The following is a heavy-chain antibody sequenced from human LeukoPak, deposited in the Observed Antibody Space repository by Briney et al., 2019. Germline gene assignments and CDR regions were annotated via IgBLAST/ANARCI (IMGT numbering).Heavy chain of an antibody. D-gene: IGHD6-13*01. J-gene: IGHJ4*02. CDR3: ASASSHRIAAGGDY. CDR1: GFTFRNYW. Sequence: GGSLRLSCAASGFTFRNYWMHWVRQAPGKGLVWVSRINSDGSSRNYAASVKGRFTISRDNAKNTLYLQMNSLRAEDTAVYYCASASSHRIAAGGDYWGQGTLVTVSS. V-gene: IGHV3-74*01. CDR2: INSDGSSR.